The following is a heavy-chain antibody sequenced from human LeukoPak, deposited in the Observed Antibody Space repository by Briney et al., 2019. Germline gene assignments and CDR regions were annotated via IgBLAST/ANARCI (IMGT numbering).Heavy chain of an antibody. CDR3: SRTGDGFFDY. Sequence: ASVNVSCTPSGYTLTSYGICWVRQAPGQGLEWMGWISAYIGNTNYAQKLHRRVTMTTDPSPSTAYMHLRSLRSDAPPVSYFSRTGDGFFDYWGQGTLVTVSS. J-gene: IGHJ4*02. CDR2: ISAYIGNT. D-gene: IGHD5-24*01. CDR1: GYTLTSYG. V-gene: IGHV1-18*01.